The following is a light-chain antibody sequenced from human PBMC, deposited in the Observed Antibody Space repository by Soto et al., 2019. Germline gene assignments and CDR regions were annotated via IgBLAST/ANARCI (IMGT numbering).Light chain of an antibody. V-gene: IGKV3-11*01. Sequence: ESVLTQSPVTLSLSPGDRATLSCRASQSAGRYIAWYQQKRGQSPRLLIYDASNRATGIPARFSGSGSGKDFTITISSLEAEDFAVYYCQQRSNWIFGQGTKLEMK. J-gene: IGKJ2*01. CDR2: DAS. CDR1: QSAGRY. CDR3: QQRSNWI.